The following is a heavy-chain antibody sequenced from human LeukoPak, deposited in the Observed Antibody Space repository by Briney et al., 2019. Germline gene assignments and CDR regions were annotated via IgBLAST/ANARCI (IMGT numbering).Heavy chain of an antibody. CDR2: ITGNSDNT. CDR1: GFTFSFYA. Sequence: AGGSLRLSRAASGFTFSFYAMNWVRQAPGKGLEWVTSITGNSDNTFYANSVKGRFTISRDNSKNTLYLQMNSLRAAETAVYYCVKEKNKYGFNGLDYWGQGTLVTVSS. D-gene: IGHD3-10*01. J-gene: IGHJ4*02. V-gene: IGHV3-23*01. CDR3: VKEKNKYGFNGLDY.